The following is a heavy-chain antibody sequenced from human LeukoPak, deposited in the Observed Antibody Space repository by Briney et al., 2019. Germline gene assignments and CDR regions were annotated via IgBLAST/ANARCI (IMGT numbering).Heavy chain of an antibody. CDR2: ISSSSSYI. CDR3: ARCLGIAAAGDFDY. V-gene: IGHV3-21*01. J-gene: IGHJ4*02. Sequence: GGSLRLSCAASGLTFSSYSMNWVRQAPGKGLEWVSSISSSSSYIYYADSVKGRFTISRDNAKNSLYLQMNSLRAEDTAVYYCARCLGIAAAGDFDYWGQGTLVTVSS. D-gene: IGHD6-13*01. CDR1: GLTFSSYS.